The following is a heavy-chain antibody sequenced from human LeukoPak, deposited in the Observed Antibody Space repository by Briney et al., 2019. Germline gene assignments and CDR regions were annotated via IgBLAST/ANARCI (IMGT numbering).Heavy chain of an antibody. V-gene: IGHV3-49*04. Sequence: GGSLRLSCTTSGFNISEHALSWVRQAPGKGLEWVGFIRNQEYDGTTEYAASVKGRFFMSRDDSKSVAFLQMNSLKIEDTAIYYCSSQPHYDHSSVYLDYWGQGTLVTVSS. CDR3: SSQPHYDHSSVYLDY. D-gene: IGHD3-22*01. CDR1: GFNISEHA. J-gene: IGHJ4*02. CDR2: IRNQEYDGTT.